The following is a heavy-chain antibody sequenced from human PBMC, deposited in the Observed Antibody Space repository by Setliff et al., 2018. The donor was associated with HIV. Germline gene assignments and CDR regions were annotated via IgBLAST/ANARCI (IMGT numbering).Heavy chain of an antibody. J-gene: IGHJ6*02. CDR2: IYYNGNA. Sequence: PSETLSLTCAVSGGSMRSSGYSWTWIRQAPGKGLEWVGYIYYNGNAYYDPSLKSRVTISVDRSENQFSLKLSSVTAADTAVYYCARRGDFFYYAMDVWGQGTTVTVSS. CDR1: GGSMRSSGYS. CDR3: ARRGDFFYYAMDV. V-gene: IGHV4-30-2*01.